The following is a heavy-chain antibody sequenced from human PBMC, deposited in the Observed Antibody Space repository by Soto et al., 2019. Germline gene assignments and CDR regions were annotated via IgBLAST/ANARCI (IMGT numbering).Heavy chain of an antibody. CDR1: GFTFSDHY. D-gene: IGHD5-18*01. Sequence: ESGGGLVQPGGSLRLSCAASGFTFSDHYMDWVRQAPGKGLEWVGRIRNIPNSYITEYAASVKGRFTISRDNSKNSLYLQMNSLKTEDTAVYYCAREGYTYGYFDYWGQGTLVTVSS. CDR3: AREGYTYGYFDY. CDR2: IRNIPNSYIT. V-gene: IGHV3-72*01. J-gene: IGHJ4*02.